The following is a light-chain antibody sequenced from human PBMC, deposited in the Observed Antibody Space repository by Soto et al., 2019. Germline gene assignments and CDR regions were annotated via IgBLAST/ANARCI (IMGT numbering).Light chain of an antibody. CDR2: EVS. Sequence: QSALTQPDSVSGSPGQSITISCTGTSSDIGDYNYVSWYQHHPGKAPKLMIYEVSNRPSGVSIRFSGSKSGNTASLTISGLQAEDEADYYCNSYTSSSTLVFGTGTKLTVL. CDR3: NSYTSSSTLV. J-gene: IGLJ1*01. V-gene: IGLV2-14*01. CDR1: SSDIGDYNY.